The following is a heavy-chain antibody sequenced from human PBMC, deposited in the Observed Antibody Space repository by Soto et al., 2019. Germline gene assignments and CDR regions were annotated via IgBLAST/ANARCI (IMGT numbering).Heavy chain of an antibody. CDR1: GFTFSNAW. CDR3: TTQTSREEETYYYDSSGYRYYYYGMDV. Sequence: PGGSLRLSCAASGFTFSNAWVNWVRQAPGKGLEWVGRIKSKTDGGTTDYAAPVKGRFTISRDDSKNTLYLQMNSLKTEDTAVYYCTTQTSREEETYYYDSSGYRYYYYGMDVWGQGTTVTVSS. D-gene: IGHD3-22*01. CDR2: IKSKTDGGTT. V-gene: IGHV3-15*07. J-gene: IGHJ6*02.